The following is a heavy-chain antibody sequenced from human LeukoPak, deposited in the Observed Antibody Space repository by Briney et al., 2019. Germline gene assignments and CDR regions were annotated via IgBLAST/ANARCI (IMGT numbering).Heavy chain of an antibody. CDR3: ARSRGILTGYSV. CDR2: IYSGGST. CDR1: GFTFSSYA. V-gene: IGHV3-66*01. J-gene: IGHJ4*02. Sequence: GGSLRLSCAASGFTFSSYAMHWVRQAPGKGLEWVSVIYSGGSTYYADSVKGRFTISRDNSKNTLYLQMNSLRAEDTAVYYCARSRGILTGYSVWGQGTLVTVSS. D-gene: IGHD3-9*01.